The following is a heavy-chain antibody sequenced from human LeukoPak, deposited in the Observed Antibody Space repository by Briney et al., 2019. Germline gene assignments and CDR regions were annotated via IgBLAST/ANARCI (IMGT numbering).Heavy chain of an antibody. J-gene: IGHJ6*02. CDR1: GFTFSSYW. D-gene: IGHD3-22*01. CDR3: ARDYDSSGYYYNLLYYYYGMDV. CDR2: IKQDGSEK. Sequence: PGGSLRLSCAASGFTFSSYWMSWVRQAPGKGLEWVANIKQDGSEKYYVDSVKGRFTISRDNAKNSLYLQMNRLRAEDTAVYYCARDYDSSGYYYNLLYYYYGMDVWGQGTTVTVSS. V-gene: IGHV3-7*01.